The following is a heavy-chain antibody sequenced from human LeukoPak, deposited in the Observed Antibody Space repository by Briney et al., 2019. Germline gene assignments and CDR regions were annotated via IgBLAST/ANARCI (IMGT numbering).Heavy chain of an antibody. CDR3: ARGAEAETSPLDF. D-gene: IGHD6-13*01. J-gene: IGHJ4*02. CDR1: GDISCDYY. Sequence: ASVKVSCKASGDISCDYYMHWVRQAPGQGLEWLGWINPKSGAADYAQPFRGRVTMTRDTSINTDYMEMKRVTSDVTAVYYCARGAEAETSPLDFWGQGTLVIVS. CDR2: INPKSGAA. V-gene: IGHV1-2*02.